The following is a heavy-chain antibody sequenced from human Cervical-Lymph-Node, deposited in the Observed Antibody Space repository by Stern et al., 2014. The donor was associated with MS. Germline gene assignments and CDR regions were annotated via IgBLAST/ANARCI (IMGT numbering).Heavy chain of an antibody. V-gene: IGHV3-74*02. CDR2: SNSDGSST. CDR1: GFSLSSYW. J-gene: IGHJ6*02. Sequence: EVQLVASGGGLVQPGGSLRLSCAVSGFSLSSYWMHWARQVPGKGLVWVSRSNSDGSSTTYADHVKGRFIISRDNAKNTLYLQMNSLRAEDAAVYYCARGSAMDVWGQGTTVTVSS. CDR3: ARGSAMDV.